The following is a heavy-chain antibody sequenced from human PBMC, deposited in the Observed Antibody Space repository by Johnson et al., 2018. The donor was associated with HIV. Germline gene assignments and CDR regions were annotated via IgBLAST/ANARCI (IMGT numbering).Heavy chain of an antibody. D-gene: IGHD3-22*01. CDR3: AKDVGNYWPNAFDI. J-gene: IGHJ3*02. CDR2: IRYDGSGK. Sequence: QVQLVESGGGAVQPGGSLRLSCAASGFSFSAYGMHWVRQAPGKGLEWVAFIRYDGSGKYYADSVNGRFTISRDNSKNTLYLQMNSLRAEDTAVYYCAKDVGNYWPNAFDIWGQGTMVTVSS. V-gene: IGHV3-30*02. CDR1: GFSFSAYG.